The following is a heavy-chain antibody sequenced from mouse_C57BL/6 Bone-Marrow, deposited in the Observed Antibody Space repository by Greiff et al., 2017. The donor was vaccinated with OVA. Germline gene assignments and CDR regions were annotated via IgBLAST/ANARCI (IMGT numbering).Heavy chain of an antibody. Sequence: VQLQQPGAELVMPGASVKLSCKASGYTFTSYWMHWVKQRPGQGLEWIGEIDPSDSYTNYNQKFKGKSTLTVDKSSSTAYMQLSSLTSEDSAVYYWALDGYYFYWYFDVWGTGTTVTVSS. D-gene: IGHD2-3*01. CDR3: ALDGYYFYWYFDV. CDR2: IDPSDSYT. V-gene: IGHV1-69*01. CDR1: GYTFTSYW. J-gene: IGHJ1*03.